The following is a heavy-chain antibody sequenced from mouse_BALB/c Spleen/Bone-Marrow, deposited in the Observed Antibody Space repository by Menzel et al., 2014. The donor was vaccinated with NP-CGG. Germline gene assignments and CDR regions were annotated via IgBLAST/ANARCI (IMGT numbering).Heavy chain of an antibody. J-gene: IGHJ1*01. D-gene: IGHD2-14*01. CDR1: GFNIKDTY. Sequence: VQLQQSGAELVKPGASVKLPCTASGFNIKDTYMHWVKQRPEQGLEPPGRIDPANGNTKYDPKFQGKATITADTSSNTAYLQLSSLTSEDTAVYYCASYRYAWYFDVWGAGTTVTVSS. CDR3: ASYRYAWYFDV. V-gene: IGHV14-3*02. CDR2: IDPANGNT.